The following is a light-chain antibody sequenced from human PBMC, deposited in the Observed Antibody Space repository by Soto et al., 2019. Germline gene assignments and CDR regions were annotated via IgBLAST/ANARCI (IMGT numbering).Light chain of an antibody. J-gene: IGKJ4*01. V-gene: IGKV1-12*01. CDR3: QQSNSFPLT. Sequence: DIQMTQSPSSVSASVGDRVTITCRASQGISSRLAWYQQKPGKAPNLLISAASSLQSGVPSRFSGSGSETDFTLTIGSLQPEDFATYYCQQSNSFPLTFGGGTKVEIK. CDR1: QGISSR. CDR2: AAS.